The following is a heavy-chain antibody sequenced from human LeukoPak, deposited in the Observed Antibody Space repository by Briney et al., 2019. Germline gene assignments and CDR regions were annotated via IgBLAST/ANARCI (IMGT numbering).Heavy chain of an antibody. CDR2: IIPIFGTA. D-gene: IGHD3-22*01. Sequence: GASVKVSCTASGGTFSSYAISWVRQAPGQGLERMGGIIPIFGTANYAQKFQGRDTITADESTSTAYMELSSLRSEDTAVYYCASYDSSGPFDYWGQGTLVTVSS. J-gene: IGHJ4*02. CDR1: GGTFSSYA. V-gene: IGHV1-69*13. CDR3: ASYDSSGPFDY.